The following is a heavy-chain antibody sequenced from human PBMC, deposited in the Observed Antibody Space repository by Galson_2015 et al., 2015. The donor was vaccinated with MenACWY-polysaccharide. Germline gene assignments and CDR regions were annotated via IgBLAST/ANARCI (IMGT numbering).Heavy chain of an antibody. D-gene: IGHD4-11*01. CDR1: GFTFRSYG. V-gene: IGHV3-33*01. CDR3: SRLQSKYMDV. Sequence: SLRLSCAASGFTFRSYGMHWVRQAPGKGLEWVTLISYDGSKKEDAASVNGPFTISRDNSKYPLYLQMDSLRAEDTAVYYCSRLQSKYMDVWGKGTTVTVSS. J-gene: IGHJ6*04. CDR2: ISYDGSKK.